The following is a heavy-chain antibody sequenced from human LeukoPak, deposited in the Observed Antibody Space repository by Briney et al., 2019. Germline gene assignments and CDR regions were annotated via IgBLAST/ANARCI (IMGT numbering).Heavy chain of an antibody. J-gene: IGHJ6*02. CDR2: INNVASHI. CDR1: GFTFSSSA. CDR3: ARDGDYDLPYYYYYGMDV. V-gene: IGHV3-21*04. Sequence: GGSLRLSCAASGFTFSSSAMNWVRQAPGKGLEWVSSINNVASHIYYAHSVKGRSTISRDNAKNSLYLQMNSLRAEDTAVYYCARDGDYDLPYYYYYGMDVWGQGTTVTVSS. D-gene: IGHD3-3*01.